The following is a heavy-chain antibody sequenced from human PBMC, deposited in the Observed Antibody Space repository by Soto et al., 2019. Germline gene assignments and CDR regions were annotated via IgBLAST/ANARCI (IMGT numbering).Heavy chain of an antibody. V-gene: IGHV1-2*04. CDR3: ARDGPWGYCSGGSCYAGLFDY. J-gene: IGHJ4*02. D-gene: IGHD2-15*01. Sequence: QVQLVQSGAEVKKPGASVKVSCKASGYTFTGYYMHWVRQAPGQGLEWMGWINPNSGGTNYAQKFQGWVTMTRDASISTANMELGRLRSDDTAVYYCARDGPWGYCSGGSCYAGLFDYWGQGTLVTVSS. CDR2: INPNSGGT. CDR1: GYTFTGYY.